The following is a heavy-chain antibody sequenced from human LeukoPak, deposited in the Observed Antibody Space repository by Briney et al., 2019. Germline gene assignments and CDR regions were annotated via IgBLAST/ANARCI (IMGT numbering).Heavy chain of an antibody. J-gene: IGHJ4*02. CDR3: ARGRSYGFDYDS. Sequence: SETLSLTCDVSGVSINTCCYYWTWIRQPPGKGLEWIGYKYYSGSTRYNSSLRSRLTISLDSSKNQFSLRLTSVTAADTAVYYCARGRSYGFDYDSWGPGTLVIVSS. CDR1: GVSINTCCYY. V-gene: IGHV4-61*01. D-gene: IGHD5-18*01. CDR2: KYYSGST.